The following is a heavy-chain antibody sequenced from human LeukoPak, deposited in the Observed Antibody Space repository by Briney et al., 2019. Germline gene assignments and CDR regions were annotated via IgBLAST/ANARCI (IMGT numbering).Heavy chain of an antibody. J-gene: IGHJ5*02. V-gene: IGHV4-31*11. CDR2: IYYSGST. Sequence: PSETLSLTCAVYGGSFSGYYWSWIRQHPGNGLEWIGYIYYSGSTYYNPSLKSRVTISVDTSKNQFSLKLSSVTAADTAVYYCARSVFLGGYYYGGWFDPWGQGTLVTVSS. CDR3: ARSVFLGGYYYGGWFDP. D-gene: IGHD3-22*01. CDR1: GGSFSGYY.